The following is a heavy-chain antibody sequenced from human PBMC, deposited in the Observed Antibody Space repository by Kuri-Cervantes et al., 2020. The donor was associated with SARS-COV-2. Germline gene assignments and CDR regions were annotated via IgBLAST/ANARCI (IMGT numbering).Heavy chain of an antibody. CDR3: ARDYGGKGIYFDY. CDR2: MNPNSGNT. CDR1: GGTFSSYA. J-gene: IGHJ4*02. Sequence: ASVKVSCKASGGTFSSYAISWVRQAPGQGLEWMGWMNPNSGNTGYAQKFQGRVTMTRNTSISTAYMELSSLRSEDTAVYYCARDYGGKGIYFDYWGQGTLVTVSS. D-gene: IGHD4-23*01. V-gene: IGHV1-8*02.